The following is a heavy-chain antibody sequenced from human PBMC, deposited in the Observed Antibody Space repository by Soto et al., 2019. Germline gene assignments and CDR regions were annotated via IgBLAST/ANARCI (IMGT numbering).Heavy chain of an antibody. Sequence: SVKVSCTASGFTFTSSAVQWVRQARGQRLEWIGWIVVGSGNTNYAQKIQERVTITRDMSTSTAYMELSSLRSEDTAVYYCSADGHRTGTTSFYYFGMDDWGQGTTVTVT. CDR3: SADGHRTGTTSFYYFGMDD. V-gene: IGHV1-58*01. J-gene: IGHJ6*02. CDR2: IVVGSGNT. CDR1: GFTFTSSA. D-gene: IGHD1-7*01.